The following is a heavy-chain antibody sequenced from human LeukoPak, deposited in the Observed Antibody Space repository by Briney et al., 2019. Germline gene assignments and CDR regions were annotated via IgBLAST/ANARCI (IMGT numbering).Heavy chain of an antibody. CDR1: GGSISGYY. J-gene: IGHJ4*02. Sequence: SETLSLTCTVSGGSISGYYWSWIRQPPGKGLEWIGYIYSSGSTNYNPSLKSRVTISIDSSKNQFSLKLTSVTAADTAVYYCAREGTTVTHFDYWGQGTLVTVSS. CDR3: AREGTTVTHFDY. D-gene: IGHD4-11*01. CDR2: IYSSGST. V-gene: IGHV4-59*01.